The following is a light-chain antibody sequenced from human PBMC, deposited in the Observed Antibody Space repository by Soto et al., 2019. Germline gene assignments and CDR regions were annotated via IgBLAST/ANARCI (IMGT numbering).Light chain of an antibody. CDR1: NSDIGAGYE. V-gene: IGLV1-40*01. Sequence: QSVLTQPPSVSGVLGQGVSISCVGSNSDIGAGYEVYWYQQLPGAAPKLLIYETNNRPSGVPDRFSGSKSGTSASLAITGLQAEDEDDYYCQSSDIREGDVVFGGGTKLTVL. CDR3: QSSDIREGDVV. CDR2: ETN. J-gene: IGLJ2*01.